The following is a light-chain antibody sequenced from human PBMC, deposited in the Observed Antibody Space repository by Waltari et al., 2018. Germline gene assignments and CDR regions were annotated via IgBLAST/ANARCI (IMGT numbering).Light chain of an antibody. J-gene: IGLJ3*02. Sequence: QSVLTQPPSVSGAPGQRVTIPCPGSRSNIGAGHDVHWYQQIPGTAPKLLIFGNTNRPSGVPDRFSGSKSVTSASLAITGLQAEDEADYYCQSYDISLSGVVFGGGTKLTVL. CDR3: QSYDISLSGVV. V-gene: IGLV1-40*01. CDR1: RSNIGAGHD. CDR2: GNT.